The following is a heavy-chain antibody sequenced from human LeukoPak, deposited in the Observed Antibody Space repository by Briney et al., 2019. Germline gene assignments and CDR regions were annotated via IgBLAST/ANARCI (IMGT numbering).Heavy chain of an antibody. CDR2: INHSGST. CDR1: GGSFSGYY. D-gene: IGHD2-15*01. V-gene: IGHV4-34*01. J-gene: IGHJ4*02. Sequence: SETLSLTCAVYGGSFSGYYWSWIRQPPGKGLEWIGEINHSGSTNYNPSLKSRVTISVDTSKNQFSLKLSSVTAADTAVYYCAGYCSGGSCYFRYWGQGTLVTVSS. CDR3: AGYCSGGSCYFRY.